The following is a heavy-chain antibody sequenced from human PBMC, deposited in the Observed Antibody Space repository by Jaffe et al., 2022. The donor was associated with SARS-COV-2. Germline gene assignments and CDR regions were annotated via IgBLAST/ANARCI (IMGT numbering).Heavy chain of an antibody. CDR1: GFTFSSYA. CDR2: ISGSGGST. CDR3: AKVHVLRFLEWLGPLNYGMDV. J-gene: IGHJ6*02. D-gene: IGHD3-3*01. V-gene: IGHV3-23*01. Sequence: EVQLLESGGGLVQPGGSLRLSCAASGFTFSSYAMSWVRQAPGKGLEWVSAISGSGGSTYYADSVKGRFTISRDNSKNTLYLQMNSLRAEDTAVYYCAKVHVLRFLEWLGPLNYGMDVWGQGTTVTVSS.